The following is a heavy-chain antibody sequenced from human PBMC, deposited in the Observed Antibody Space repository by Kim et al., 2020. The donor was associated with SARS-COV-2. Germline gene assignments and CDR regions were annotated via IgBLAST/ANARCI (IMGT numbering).Heavy chain of an antibody. D-gene: IGHD3-10*01. Sequence: SETLSLTCTVSGASISGYYWGWIRQPPGKGLEYIGYIFYTGRTNYNPPLKSRVTISFDKSKNQFSLHLNSVTAADTAVYYCARGPTFYYDAGTYFKPWGYFDSWGRGALVTVTS. V-gene: IGHV4-59*01. CDR2: IFYTGRT. CDR1: GASISGYY. CDR3: ARGPTFYYDAGTYFKPWGYFDS. J-gene: IGHJ4*02.